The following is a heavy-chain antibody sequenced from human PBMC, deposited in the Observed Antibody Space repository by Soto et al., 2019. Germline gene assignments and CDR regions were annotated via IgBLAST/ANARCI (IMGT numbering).Heavy chain of an antibody. CDR1: GGTFSSCA. Sequence: SVKVSCKAAGGTFSSCAISWVRQAPGQGLEWMGGIIPIFGTANYAQKFQGRVTITADESTSTAYMELSSLRSEDTAVYYCERGSPNRFNIAASPFDYWGQGTLVTVSS. V-gene: IGHV1-69*13. CDR2: IIPIFGTA. J-gene: IGHJ4*02. CDR3: ERGSPNRFNIAASPFDY. D-gene: IGHD6-6*01.